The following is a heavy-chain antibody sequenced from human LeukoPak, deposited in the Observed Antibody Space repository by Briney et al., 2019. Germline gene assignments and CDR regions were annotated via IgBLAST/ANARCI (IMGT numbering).Heavy chain of an antibody. CDR1: GGSISPYY. J-gene: IGHJ4*02. CDR3: AREYSAFEY. V-gene: IGHV4-59*01. Sequence: PSETLSLTCTVSGGSISPYYWHWIRQPPGKGLEWIGYIHDSWATSYNPSLKSRVSVSIDTSKSQFSLKLTSVTAADTAVYYCAREYSAFEYWGQGTLVTVSS. D-gene: IGHD2-15*01. CDR2: IHDSWAT.